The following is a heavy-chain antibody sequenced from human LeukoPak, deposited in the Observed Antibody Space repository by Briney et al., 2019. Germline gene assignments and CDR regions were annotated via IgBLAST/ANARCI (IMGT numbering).Heavy chain of an antibody. V-gene: IGHV3-30*18. CDR3: AKGGYCSTTSCTPWGMDV. CDR2: VSYDGSDK. CDR1: GFTFSNYG. J-gene: IGHJ6*02. D-gene: IGHD2-2*01. Sequence: PGGSLRLSYAASGFTFSNYGMHWVRQAPGKGLEWVAVVSYDGSDKYYAGSVKGRFTISKDNSKNTLYLQMNSLRAVDTAVYYCAKGGYCSTTSCTPWGMDVWGQGTTVTVSS.